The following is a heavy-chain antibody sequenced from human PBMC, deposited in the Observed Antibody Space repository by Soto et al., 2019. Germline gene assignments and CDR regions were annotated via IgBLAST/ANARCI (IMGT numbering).Heavy chain of an antibody. D-gene: IGHD3-10*02. CDR3: AKTRLYVKKEYIREGFNV. V-gene: IGHV3-23*01. CDR1: GFPFWTYS. Sequence: EVKLLESGGGLVQPGGSMRLSCEASGFPFWTYSMSWVRQAPRKGLEWVSGISGSGTATYYTDSVKGRFTVSGDNSKDTLFLQRNPRRVEATAVYYCAKTRLYVKKEYIREGFNVWGPGTAVTV. CDR2: ISGSGTAT. J-gene: IGHJ3*01.